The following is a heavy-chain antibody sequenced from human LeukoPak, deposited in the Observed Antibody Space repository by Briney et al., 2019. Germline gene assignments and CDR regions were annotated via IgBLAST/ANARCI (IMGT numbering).Heavy chain of an antibody. J-gene: IGHJ4*02. CDR2: ISGSGGST. Sequence: PGGSLRLSCEASGFTFSSYAMSWVRQAPGKGLEWVSAISGSGGSTYYADSVKGRFTISRDNSKNTLYLQMNSLRAEDTAFYYCARDLAYSRLDYWGQGMLVTVSS. CDR1: GFTFSSYA. CDR3: ARDLAYSRLDY. D-gene: IGHD5-18*01. V-gene: IGHV3-23*01.